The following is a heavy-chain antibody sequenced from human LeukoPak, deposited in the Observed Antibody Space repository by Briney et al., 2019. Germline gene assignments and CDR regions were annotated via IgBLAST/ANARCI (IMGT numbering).Heavy chain of an antibody. CDR3: ARRRVEMATFDY. CDR1: GYSISSGYY. CDR2: IYHSGST. D-gene: IGHD5-24*01. V-gene: IGHV4-38-2*01. J-gene: IGHJ4*02. Sequence: SETLSLTCAVSGYSISSGYYWGWIRQPPGKGLEWIGSIYHSGSTYYNPSLKSRVTKSVDTSKNQFSLKLSSVTAADTAVYYCARRRVEMATFDYWGQGTLVTVSS.